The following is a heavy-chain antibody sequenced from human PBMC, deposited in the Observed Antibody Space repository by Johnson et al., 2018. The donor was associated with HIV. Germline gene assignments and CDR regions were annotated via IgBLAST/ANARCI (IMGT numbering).Heavy chain of an antibody. V-gene: IGHV3-30-3*01. CDR1: GFTFNDYD. CDR2: ISYDGSNK. Sequence: QVQVLESGGGVVRPGGSLRLSCAASGFTFNDYDISWVRQAPGKGLEWVAVISYDGSNKYYADSVKGRFTISRDNSKNTLYLQMNSLRAEDTAVYYCARSEVRYFDWSYQRGAFDIWGQGTMVTVSS. J-gene: IGHJ3*02. CDR3: ARSEVRYFDWSYQRGAFDI. D-gene: IGHD3-9*01.